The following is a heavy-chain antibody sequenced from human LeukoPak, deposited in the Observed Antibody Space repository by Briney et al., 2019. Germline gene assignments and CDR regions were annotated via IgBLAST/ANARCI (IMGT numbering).Heavy chain of an antibody. CDR1: GFTFSSYA. J-gene: IGHJ4*02. D-gene: IGHD6-19*01. V-gene: IGHV3-23*01. Sequence: GGSLRLSCAASGFTFSSYAMSWVRQAPGKGLEWVSAISGSGGSTYYADSVKGRFTISRDNSKNTLYLQMNSLRAEDTAVYYCAKDQQAVAGTRGVFDYWGQGTLVAVSS. CDR2: ISGSGGST. CDR3: AKDQQAVAGTRGVFDY.